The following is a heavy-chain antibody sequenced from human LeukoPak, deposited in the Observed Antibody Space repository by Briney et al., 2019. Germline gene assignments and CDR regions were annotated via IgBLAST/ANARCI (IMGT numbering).Heavy chain of an antibody. CDR3: ARGTLNIPGEHGAFDY. Sequence: GGSLRLSCAASGFIFNNYWLTWVRQSPGKGLEWLASIKQDGREKKYVDSVKGRFTISRDNSKNTLYLQVNSLRAEDTAVYYCARGTLNIPGEHGAFDYWGQGTLVTVSS. V-gene: IGHV3-7*01. D-gene: IGHD1-14*01. CDR2: IKQDGREK. CDR1: GFIFNNYW. J-gene: IGHJ4*02.